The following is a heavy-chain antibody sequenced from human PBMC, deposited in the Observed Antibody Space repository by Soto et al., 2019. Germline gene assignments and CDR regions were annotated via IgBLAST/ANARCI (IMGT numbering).Heavy chain of an antibody. CDR3: ARDRVVINPSYYFDY. J-gene: IGHJ4*02. CDR2: IWSDGSHK. D-gene: IGHD3-3*01. V-gene: IGHV3-33*01. Sequence: QVQLVESGGGVVQPGRSLRLSCAASGFTFSTYGMHWIRQAPDKGLEWVAIIWSDGSHKYYADSMKCRFTISRDKSKNTLYLHMDRLRAEDTAVYYCARDRVVINPSYYFDYWGQGTLVTVSS. CDR1: GFTFSTYG.